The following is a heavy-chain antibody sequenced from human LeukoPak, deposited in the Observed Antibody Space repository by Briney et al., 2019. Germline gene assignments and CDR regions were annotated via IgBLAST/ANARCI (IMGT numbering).Heavy chain of an antibody. CDR3: ARGRVSSSTWYSTYYYYFYMDV. J-gene: IGHJ6*03. CDR1: DDSITMYY. CDR2: VDHTGST. V-gene: IGHV4-59*01. D-gene: IGHD1-1*01. Sequence: SETLSLTCSVSDDSITMYYWTWLWQPPGKGLEWIGYVDHTGSTNFNPSLNGRVSMSRDTTKNLFSLKLRSVTAADTAVYFCARGRVSSSTWYSTYYYYFYMDVWGKGTTVTVSS.